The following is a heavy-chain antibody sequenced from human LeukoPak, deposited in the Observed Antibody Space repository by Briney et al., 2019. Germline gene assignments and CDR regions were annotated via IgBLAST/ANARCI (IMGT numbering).Heavy chain of an antibody. D-gene: IGHD2-15*01. CDR1: GYSFTNYW. CDR2: IYPDDSDT. V-gene: IGHV5-51*01. Sequence: GESLKISCKGSGYSFTNYWIGWVRQMPGKGLEWMAIIYPDDSDTRYSPSFQGQVTISADKSISTAYLQWSSLKASDTAMYYCARAYCSDGSCYFDYWGQGTLVTVSS. CDR3: ARAYCSDGSCYFDY. J-gene: IGHJ4*02.